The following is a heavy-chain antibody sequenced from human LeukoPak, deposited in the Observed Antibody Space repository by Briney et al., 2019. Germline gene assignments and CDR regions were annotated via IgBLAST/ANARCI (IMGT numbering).Heavy chain of an antibody. CDR1: GDSITSGGYY. Sequence: SSETLSLTCTVSGDSITSGGYYWSWIRQRPGKGLEWTGYIYKTGSTYYSPSLKSRVTMSVDTSRNQFSLKVNSVTAADTAVYYCARDVLRWGQGTLVTVSS. CDR2: IYKTGST. J-gene: IGHJ4*02. V-gene: IGHV4-31*03. CDR3: ARDVLR.